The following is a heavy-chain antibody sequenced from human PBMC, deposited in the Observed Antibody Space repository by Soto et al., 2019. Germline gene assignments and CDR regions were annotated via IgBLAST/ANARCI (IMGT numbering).Heavy chain of an antibody. D-gene: IGHD6-13*01. CDR1: GYTLSDYY. Sequence: QAQLVQSGAEVKKPGASVKVSCKASGYTLSDYYMQWVRQAPGQGLEWMGWFNPNSGDTNYAQKCQGRVTMTRDTASATADMELSSLKADDTAVYYCAREGGGIAAAGAGNDAFDIWGQGTMGTVSS. J-gene: IGHJ3*02. V-gene: IGHV1-2*02. CDR2: FNPNSGDT. CDR3: AREGGGIAAAGAGNDAFDI.